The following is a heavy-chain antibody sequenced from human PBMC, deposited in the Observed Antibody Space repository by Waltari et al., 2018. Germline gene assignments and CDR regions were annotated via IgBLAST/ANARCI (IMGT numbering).Heavy chain of an antibody. CDR3: ARIALNFYYYMDV. J-gene: IGHJ6*03. CDR1: GLIFRSYN. CDR2: ISSYSSTI. D-gene: IGHD2-21*01. V-gene: IGHV3-48*04. Sequence: EVQLVESGGAVVQPGGSLRLSCKASGLIFRSYNMNWVRQAPGKGLEWVAHISSYSSTISYADSVKGRFTISRDNAKDSLSLQMNSLRAEDTAVYFCARIALNFYYYMDVWGKGTTVTVS.